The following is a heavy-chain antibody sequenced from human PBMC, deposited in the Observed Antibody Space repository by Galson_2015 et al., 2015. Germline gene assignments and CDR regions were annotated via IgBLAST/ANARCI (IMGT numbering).Heavy chain of an antibody. J-gene: IGHJ4*02. CDR2: IRSKDFGGTT. Sequence: SLRLSCAASGFTFGDYAMSWFRQAPGQGLEWVGFIRSKDFGGTTEYAASVKGRFTISRDDSKSIAHLQMNGLRTDDTAVYYCTRGKVSSSASFGYWGQGTLVTVSS. V-gene: IGHV3-49*03. D-gene: IGHD6-6*01. CDR3: TRGKVSSSASFGY. CDR1: GFTFGDYA.